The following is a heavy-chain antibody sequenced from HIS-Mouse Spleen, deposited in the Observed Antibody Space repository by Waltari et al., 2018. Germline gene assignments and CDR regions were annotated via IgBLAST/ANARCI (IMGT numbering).Heavy chain of an antibody. D-gene: IGHD6-13*01. Sequence: QLQLQESGPGLVKPSETLSPTCTVSGGSISSSSYYWGWIRQPPGKGLEWIGSIYYSGSTYYNPSLKSRVTISVDTSKNQFSLKLSSVTAEDTAVYYCAREIPYSSSWYDWYFDLWGRGTLVTVSS. J-gene: IGHJ2*01. CDR3: AREIPYSSSWYDWYFDL. V-gene: IGHV4-39*07. CDR2: IYYSGST. CDR1: GGSISSSSYY.